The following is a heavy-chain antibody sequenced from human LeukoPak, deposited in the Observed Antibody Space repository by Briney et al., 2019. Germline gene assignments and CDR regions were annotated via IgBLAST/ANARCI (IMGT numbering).Heavy chain of an antibody. J-gene: IGHJ4*02. D-gene: IGHD5-12*01. CDR2: ISGSGGST. CDR1: GFTFRSYA. Sequence: GGSLRLSCAASGFTFRSYAMSWVRQAPGKAPEWVSGISGSGGSTYSADSVKGRFTISRDNSKNTLYLQMNTLRAEDTAVYYCAKDLLAATIDYYFDYWGQGTLVTVSS. CDR3: AKDLLAATIDYYFDY. V-gene: IGHV3-23*01.